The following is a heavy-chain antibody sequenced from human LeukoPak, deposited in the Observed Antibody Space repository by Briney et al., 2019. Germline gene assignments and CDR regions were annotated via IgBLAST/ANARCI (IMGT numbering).Heavy chain of an antibody. V-gene: IGHV1-69-2*01. J-gene: IGHJ4*02. D-gene: IGHD1-1*01. CDR3: ATVRPADY. CDR1: GYTFTDYY. Sequence: GASVKVSCKASGYTFTDYYMHWVQQAPGKGLEWMGRVDPEDGETIYAEKFQGRVTITADTSTDTAYMELSSLRSEDTAVYYCATVRPADYWGQGTLVTVSS. CDR2: VDPEDGET.